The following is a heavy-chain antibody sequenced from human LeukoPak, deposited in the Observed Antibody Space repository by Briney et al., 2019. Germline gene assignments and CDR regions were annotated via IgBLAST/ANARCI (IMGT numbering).Heavy chain of an antibody. CDR2: ISYDGSNE. J-gene: IGHJ4*02. V-gene: IGHV3-30-3*01. CDR3: ARGSPHSSGWYVNY. CDR1: GFIFSSYA. D-gene: IGHD6-19*01. Sequence: GGSLRLSCAASGFIFSSYAMHWVRQAPGKGLEWVAVISYDGSNEYYADSVKGRFTVSRDDSKNTMYLQMNSLRAEDTAVYYCARGSPHSSGWYVNYWGQGTLVSVSS.